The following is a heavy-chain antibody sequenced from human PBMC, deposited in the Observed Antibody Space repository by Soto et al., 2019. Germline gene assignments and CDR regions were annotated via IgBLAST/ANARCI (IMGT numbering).Heavy chain of an antibody. J-gene: IGHJ4*02. V-gene: IGHV1-18*01. D-gene: IGHD5-12*01. CDR1: GYTFTSYG. CDR3: ARDLVDIVATGPYYFDY. CDR2: ISAYNGNT. Sequence: GASVKVSCKASGYTFTSYGISWVRQAPGQGLEWMVCISAYNGNTNYAQKLQGRVTMTTDTSTSTAYMELRSLRSDDTAVYYCARDLVDIVATGPYYFDYWGQGTLVTVSS.